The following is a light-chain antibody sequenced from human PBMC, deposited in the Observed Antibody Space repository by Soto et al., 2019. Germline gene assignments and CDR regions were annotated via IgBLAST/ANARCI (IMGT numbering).Light chain of an antibody. J-gene: IGKJ1*01. CDR2: GAS. CDR1: QSVSSNY. Sequence: EIVLTQSPGTLSLSPGERATLSCRASQSVSSNYLAWYRRKPGQAPRLLIYGASNRATDIPGRFSGSGSGTDFTLTITRLAPEDFAVYYCQEYGSSPPTFGPGTRVEIK. V-gene: IGKV3-20*01. CDR3: QEYGSSPPT.